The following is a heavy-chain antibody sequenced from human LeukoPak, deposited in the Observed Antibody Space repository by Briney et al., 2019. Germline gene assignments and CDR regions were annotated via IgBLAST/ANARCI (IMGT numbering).Heavy chain of an antibody. D-gene: IGHD1-14*01. J-gene: IGHJ6*03. CDR1: GYTFTGYY. Sequence: ASVKVSCKASGYTFTGYYMHWVRQAPGQGLEWMGLINPNSGGTNYAQKFQGRVTMTRDTSISTAYMELSRLRSDDTAVYYCGRVANRGYYYMDVWGKGTTVTVSS. V-gene: IGHV1-2*02. CDR3: GRVANRGYYYMDV. CDR2: INPNSGGT.